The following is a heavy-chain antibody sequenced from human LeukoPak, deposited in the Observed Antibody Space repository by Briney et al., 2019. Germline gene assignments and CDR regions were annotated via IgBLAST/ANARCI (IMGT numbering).Heavy chain of an antibody. D-gene: IGHD3-22*01. Sequence: PGGSLRLSCTASGFTFGDYAMSWFRQAAGKGLEWVGFIRSKAYGGTTEYAASVKGRFTISRDDSKSIAYLQMNSLKTEDTAVYYCTRSAHNYYDSSGYYDYWGQGTLVTVSS. CDR2: IRSKAYGGTT. J-gene: IGHJ4*02. CDR3: TRSAHNYYDSSGYYDY. V-gene: IGHV3-49*03. CDR1: GFTFGDYA.